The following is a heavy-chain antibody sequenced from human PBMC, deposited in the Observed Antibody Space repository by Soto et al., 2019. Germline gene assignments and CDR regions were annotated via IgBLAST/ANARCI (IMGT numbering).Heavy chain of an antibody. CDR1: GGSISSYY. J-gene: IGHJ4*02. D-gene: IGHD3-22*01. CDR3: ARDRNYYDSSGYSLYYFDD. Sequence: DNLSLTSNVNGGSISSYYWSWIRQLAGKGLGWIGRIYTSGSTNYNPSLKGRVTMSVDTSKNQFSLKLSSVTAADTAVYYCARDRNYYDSSGYSLYYFDDWRQGTLVTVSS. CDR2: IYTSGST. V-gene: IGHV4-4*07.